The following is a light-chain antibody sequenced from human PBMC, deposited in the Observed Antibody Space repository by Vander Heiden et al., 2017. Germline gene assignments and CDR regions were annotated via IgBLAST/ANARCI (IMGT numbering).Light chain of an antibody. CDR1: QSVSSSS. J-gene: IGKJ2*01. Sequence: PGDRATLSCRASQSVSSSSLAWYQQKPGQAPRLLIYGASSRATGIPDTFSGSGSGTGFTRHTSSLGDGGLEVCSCEHNGRSSLYRTFGQGTKVEIK. CDR2: GAS. CDR3: EHNGRSSLYRT. V-gene: IGKV3-20*01.